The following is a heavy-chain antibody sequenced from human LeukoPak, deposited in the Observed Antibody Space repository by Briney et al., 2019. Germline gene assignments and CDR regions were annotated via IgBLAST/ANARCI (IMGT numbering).Heavy chain of an antibody. Sequence: KPAETLSLTCTVSCGSMNRYYWRWIRQPPGKGLEWIGYIYYSGSNNYNPPLKTRVTISVHMAKNQFSLKLYSVHAGDTVIYYCAGAYCGGDCYAFDSWSQGTMVTVSS. V-gene: IGHV4-59*08. CDR2: IYYSGSN. J-gene: IGHJ3*02. D-gene: IGHD2-21*02. CDR1: CGSMNRYY. CDR3: AGAYCGGDCYAFDS.